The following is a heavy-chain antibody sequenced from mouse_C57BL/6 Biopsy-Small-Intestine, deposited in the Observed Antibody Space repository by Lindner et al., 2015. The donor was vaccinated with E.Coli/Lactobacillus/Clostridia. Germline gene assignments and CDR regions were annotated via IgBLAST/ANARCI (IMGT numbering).Heavy chain of an antibody. CDR1: GYTFTDYN. CDR2: INPNNGGT. V-gene: IGHV1-22*01. J-gene: IGHJ2*01. D-gene: IGHD2-4*01. CDR3: ARKLRGDYFDY. Sequence: VQLQESGPELVKPGASVKMSCKASGYTFTDYNMHWVKQSHGKSLEWIGYINPNNGGTSYNQKFKGKATLTVNKSSSTAYMELRSLTSEDSAVYYCARKLRGDYFDYWGQGTTLTVSS.